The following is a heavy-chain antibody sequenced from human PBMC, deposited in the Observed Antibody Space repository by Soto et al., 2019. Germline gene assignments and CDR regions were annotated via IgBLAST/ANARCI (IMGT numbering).Heavy chain of an antibody. Sequence: GGSLRLSCAASGFTFSSYSMNWVRQAPGKGLEWVSYISSSSSTIYYADSVKGRFTISRDNAKNSLYLQMNSLRAEDTAVYYCATHPFVVVIAPIWGQGTMVTVSS. CDR2: ISSSSSTI. CDR3: ATHPFVVVIAPI. D-gene: IGHD2-21*01. J-gene: IGHJ3*02. V-gene: IGHV3-48*01. CDR1: GFTFSSYS.